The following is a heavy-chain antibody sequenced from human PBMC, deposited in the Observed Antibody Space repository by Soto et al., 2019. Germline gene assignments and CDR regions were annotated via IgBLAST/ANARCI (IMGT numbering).Heavy chain of an antibody. CDR2: INPNSGGT. J-gene: IGHJ4*02. CDR3: ASHSYYYYSSGYYYHY. Sequence: APVKCSCKAIGYSFSGYYMHRERQAPGQGLERMGWINPNSGGTNYGKKFKGRVTINRDQTIRTADIELSRLRSEDPAEYYRASHSYYYYSSGYYYHYWGQATLVTVSS. V-gene: IGHV1-2*02. CDR1: GYSFSGYY. D-gene: IGHD3-22*01.